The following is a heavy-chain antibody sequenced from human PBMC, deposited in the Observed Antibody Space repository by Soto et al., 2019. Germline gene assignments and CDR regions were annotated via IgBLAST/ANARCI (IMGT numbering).Heavy chain of an antibody. Sequence: PGGSLRLSCAASGFTFSSYGMHWVRQAPGKGLEWVAVISYDGSNKYYADSVKGRFTISRDNPKNTLYLQMNSLRAEDTAVYYCAKDRGIQLWPRPDYWGQGTLVTVSS. CDR2: ISYDGSNK. CDR1: GFTFSSYG. CDR3: AKDRGIQLWPRPDY. V-gene: IGHV3-30*18. D-gene: IGHD5-18*01. J-gene: IGHJ4*02.